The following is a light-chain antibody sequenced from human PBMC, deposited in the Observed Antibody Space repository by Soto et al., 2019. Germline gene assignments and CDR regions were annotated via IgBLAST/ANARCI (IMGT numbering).Light chain of an antibody. Sequence: QSVLTQPASVSGSPGQSITISCTGTSSDVGGYNHVSWYQQHPGKAPKLMIYEVSNRPSGVSNRFSGSKSSNTASLTISGLQAEDEADYYCSSYTSSSTLYVFGTGTKVTVL. CDR3: SSYTSSSTLYV. CDR1: SSDVGGYNH. J-gene: IGLJ1*01. CDR2: EVS. V-gene: IGLV2-14*01.